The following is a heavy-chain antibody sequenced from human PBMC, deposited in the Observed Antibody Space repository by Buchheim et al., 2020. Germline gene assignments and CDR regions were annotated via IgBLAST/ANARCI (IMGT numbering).Heavy chain of an antibody. V-gene: IGHV3-30*18. CDR1: GFTFSSYG. D-gene: IGHD6-19*01. CDR3: AKGETGYSSGWPTLDP. J-gene: IGHJ5*02. Sequence: QVQLVESGGGVVQPGRSLRLSCAASGFTFSSYGMHWVRQAPGKGLEWVAVISYDGSNKYYADSVKGRFTISRDNSKNTLYLQMNSLRAEDTAVYYCAKGETGYSSGWPTLDPWGQGTL. CDR2: ISYDGSNK.